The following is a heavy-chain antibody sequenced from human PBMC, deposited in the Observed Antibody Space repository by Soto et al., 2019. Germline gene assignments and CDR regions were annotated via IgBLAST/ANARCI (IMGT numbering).Heavy chain of an antibody. CDR3: ATRVHDYPGKYYYGMDV. CDR2: IYPGDSET. J-gene: IGHJ6*02. D-gene: IGHD3-16*01. CDR1: GYSFTSYW. V-gene: IGHV5-51*01. Sequence: PGESLKISCKGSGYSFTSYWIGWVRQMPGKGLEWMGIIYPGDSETRYSPSFQGQVTTSADKSISTAYLQWSSLKASDTAMYYCATRVHDYPGKYYYGMDVWGQGTTVTVSS.